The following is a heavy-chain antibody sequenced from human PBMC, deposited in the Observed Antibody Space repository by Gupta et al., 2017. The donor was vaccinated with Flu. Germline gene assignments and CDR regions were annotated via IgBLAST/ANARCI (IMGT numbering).Heavy chain of an antibody. Sequence: EVQLLESGGTLVQPAGSLRLSCATSGFTFSNYWMHWVRQGPGKGLVWVSRINGPASSTSYADSVKGRFTVSRDNARNKVYLQMNSLRPDDTAVYYCARGGSGYDWGGYWGQGTLVTVSS. CDR1: GFTFSNYW. D-gene: IGHD5-12*01. J-gene: IGHJ4*02. CDR3: ARGGSGYDWGGY. V-gene: IGHV3-74*01. CDR2: INGPASST.